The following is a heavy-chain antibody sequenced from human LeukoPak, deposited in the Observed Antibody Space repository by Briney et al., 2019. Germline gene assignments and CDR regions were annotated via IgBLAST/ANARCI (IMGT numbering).Heavy chain of an antibody. Sequence: GGSLRLSCAASGFTFSTYAMNWVRQAPGKGLEWVSSITSSTYIYYADSVKGRFTISRDNAKNSLYLQMNSLRAEDTAVYYRARQFGTTTAYWGQGTLVTVSS. CDR1: GFTFSTYA. D-gene: IGHD2/OR15-2a*01. CDR2: ITSSTYI. V-gene: IGHV3-21*01. CDR3: ARQFGTTTAY. J-gene: IGHJ4*02.